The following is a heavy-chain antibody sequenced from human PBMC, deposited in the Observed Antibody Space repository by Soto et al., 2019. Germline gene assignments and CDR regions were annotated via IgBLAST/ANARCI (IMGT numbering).Heavy chain of an antibody. D-gene: IGHD3-16*01. CDR1: GYTFVIYG. CDR2: ISPYDGHT. CDR3: ARVSPMQLFGGDMGV. J-gene: IGHJ6*02. Sequence: QVQLVQSGGEVKKSGASVKVSCKASGYTFVIYGITWVRQAPGQGLESMGWISPYDGHTKYAQKFQGRVTMTTDTATNTAYMELRSLRSDDTAVYYCARVSPMQLFGGDMGVWGQGTTVTVSS. V-gene: IGHV1-18*04.